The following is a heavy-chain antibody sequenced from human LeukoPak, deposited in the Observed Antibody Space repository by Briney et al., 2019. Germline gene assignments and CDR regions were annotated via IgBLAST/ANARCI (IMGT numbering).Heavy chain of an antibody. CDR3: ARDPKGGYSYGYYY. CDR1: GFTFSSYA. CDR2: ISYGGSNK. Sequence: GGSLRLSCAASGFTFSSYAMHWVRQAPGKGLEWVAVISYGGSNKYYADSVKGRFTISRDNSKNTLYLQMNSLRAEDTAVYYCARDPKGGYSYGYYYWGQGTLVTVSS. J-gene: IGHJ4*02. V-gene: IGHV3-30-3*01. D-gene: IGHD5-18*01.